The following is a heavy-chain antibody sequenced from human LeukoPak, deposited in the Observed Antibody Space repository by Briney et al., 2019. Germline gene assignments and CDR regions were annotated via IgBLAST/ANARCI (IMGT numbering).Heavy chain of an antibody. CDR3: AGVGVGYYYDY. D-gene: IGHD3-22*01. CDR2: IYYSGST. Sequence: PSENLSLTCTVSGGSISSGGYYWSWIPHHPGKGLEWIGYIYYSGSTYYNPSLKSRVTISVDTSKNQFSLKLSSVTAADTAVYYCAGVGVGYYYDYWGQGTLVTVSS. CDR1: GGSISSGGYY. V-gene: IGHV4-31*03. J-gene: IGHJ4*02.